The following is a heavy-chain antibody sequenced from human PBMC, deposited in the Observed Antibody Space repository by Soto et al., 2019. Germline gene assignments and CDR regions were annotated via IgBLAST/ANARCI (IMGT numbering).Heavy chain of an antibody. CDR1: GFPFSTYA. D-gene: IGHD2-2*01. CDR3: ARTDCSSSDCPRDLVGAVTMDY. CDR2: VWYDGTDK. V-gene: IGHV3-33*01. Sequence: GGSLRLSCAASGFPFSTYAMHGVRQAPGKGLEWVAVVWYDGTDKNYADSVKGRFTISRDNSKSTLYLQMDHLRVEDTGVYHCARTDCSSSDCPRDLVGAVTMDYWGQGTPVTVSS. J-gene: IGHJ4*02.